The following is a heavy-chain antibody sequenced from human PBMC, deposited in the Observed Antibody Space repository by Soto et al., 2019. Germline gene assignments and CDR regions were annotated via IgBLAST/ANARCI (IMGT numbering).Heavy chain of an antibody. Sequence: QVQLQESGPGLVKPSQTLSLTCTVSGTTISSGDHYWSWIRQAPGKGLEWIGYMYYTGKTYYNTSLQSRVTISVDTSKNQFSPKMTSVTAADTAMYFCARVYGRGDYFDFWGRGTLVSVSS. CDR1: GTTISSGDHY. J-gene: IGHJ4*02. CDR2: MYYTGKT. D-gene: IGHD1-26*01. CDR3: ARVYGRGDYFDF. V-gene: IGHV4-30-4*01.